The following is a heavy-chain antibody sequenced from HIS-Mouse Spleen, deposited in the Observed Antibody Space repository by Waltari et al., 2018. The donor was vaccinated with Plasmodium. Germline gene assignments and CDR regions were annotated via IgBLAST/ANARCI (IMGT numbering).Heavy chain of an antibody. V-gene: IGHV3-7*01. J-gene: IGHJ2*01. Sequence: EVQLVESGGGLVKPGGSLSLSCAASGCTFSGYWMSWGSQAPGKGREWVANIKQDGSEKYYVDSGKGRFTISRDNAKNSLYLQMNSLRAEDTAVYYCASSWYWYFDLWGRGTLVTVSS. CDR1: GCTFSGYW. D-gene: IGHD6-13*01. CDR2: IKQDGSEK. CDR3: ASSWYWYFDL.